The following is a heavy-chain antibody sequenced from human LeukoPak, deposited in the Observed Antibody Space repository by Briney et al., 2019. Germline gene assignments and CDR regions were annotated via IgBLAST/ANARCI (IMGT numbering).Heavy chain of an antibody. J-gene: IGHJ4*02. CDR2: INTNTGNP. CDR1: GYTFTSYA. Sequence: GASVKVSCKASGYTFTSYAMNWVRQAPGQGLEWMGWINTNTGNPTYAQGFTGRFVFSLDTSVSTAYLQISSLKAEDTAVYYCARQSAGYYDSSGHLGYWGQGTLVTVSS. V-gene: IGHV7-4-1*02. CDR3: ARQSAGYYDSSGHLGY. D-gene: IGHD3-22*01.